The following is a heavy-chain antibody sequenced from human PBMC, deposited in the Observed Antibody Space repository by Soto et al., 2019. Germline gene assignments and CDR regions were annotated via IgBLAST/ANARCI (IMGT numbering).Heavy chain of an antibody. CDR3: AHRVLRTVFGLVTSTAIYFDF. J-gene: IGHJ4*02. Sequence: QITLNESGPTQVKPRQTLTLTCTFSGFSLTTSGVGVGWIRQSPGKAPAWLALIYWDDDKRYSPSLKSRLTITQDTSKNQVVLTMAALDLADTATYYCAHRVLRTVFGLVTSTAIYFDFWGQGTPVAVSS. CDR1: GFSLTTSGVG. CDR2: IYWDDDK. D-gene: IGHD3-3*01. V-gene: IGHV2-5*02.